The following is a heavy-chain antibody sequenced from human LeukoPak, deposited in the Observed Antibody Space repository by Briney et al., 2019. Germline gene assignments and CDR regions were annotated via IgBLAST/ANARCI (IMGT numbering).Heavy chain of an antibody. CDR2: IWNDGSNK. V-gene: IGHV3-33*01. D-gene: IGHD3-10*01. Sequence: PGGSLRHSCAASGFTFSTYGMHWVRQAPGKGLEWVAVIWNDGSNKYYADSVKGRFTISRDNSKNTLYLQMNSLRAEDTAVYSCARASGPFDYWGQGTLVTVSS. CDR1: GFTFSTYG. J-gene: IGHJ4*02. CDR3: ARASGPFDY.